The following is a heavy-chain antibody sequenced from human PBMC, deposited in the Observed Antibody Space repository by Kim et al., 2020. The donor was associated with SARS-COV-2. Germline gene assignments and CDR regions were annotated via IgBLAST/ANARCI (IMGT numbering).Heavy chain of an antibody. Sequence: GGSLRLSCAASGFTVSSYSMRWVRQAPGKGLEWVSVISRDGGTYYEDAAMGGLSTISGNNTNKSLYLLINLRSADAAAYYYWAGAFNRLMSARYYYYGM. CDR3: WAGAFNRLMSARYYYYGM. CDR2: ISRDGGT. J-gene: IGHJ6*01. CDR1: GFTVSSYS. D-gene: IGHD2-8*02. V-gene: IGHV3-66*01.